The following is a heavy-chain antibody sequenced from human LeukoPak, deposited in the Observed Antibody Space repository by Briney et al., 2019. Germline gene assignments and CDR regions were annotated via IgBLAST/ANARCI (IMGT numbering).Heavy chain of an antibody. CDR2: ISSSSSYI. CDR1: GFTFSSYS. Sequence: GGSLRLSCAASGFTFSSYSMNWVRQAPGKGLEWVSSISSSSSYIYYADSVKGRFTISRDNAKNSLYLQMNSLRAEDTAVNYCARDDGDAFDIWGQGTMVTVSS. CDR3: ARDDGDAFDI. V-gene: IGHV3-21*01. J-gene: IGHJ3*02.